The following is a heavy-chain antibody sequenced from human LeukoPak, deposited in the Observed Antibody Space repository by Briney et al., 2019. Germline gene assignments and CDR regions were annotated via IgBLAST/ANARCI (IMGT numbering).Heavy chain of an antibody. CDR3: ATTYGSGSYPSAAFDI. V-gene: IGHV1-46*01. CDR1: GYTFTSYY. CDR2: INPSSGST. Sequence: GASVKVSCKASGYTFTSYYMHWVRQAPGQGLEWMGIINPSSGSTSYAQKFQGRVTMTRDTSTSTVYMELSSLRSEDTAVYYCATTYGSGSYPSAAFDIWGQGTMVTVSS. D-gene: IGHD3-10*01. J-gene: IGHJ3*02.